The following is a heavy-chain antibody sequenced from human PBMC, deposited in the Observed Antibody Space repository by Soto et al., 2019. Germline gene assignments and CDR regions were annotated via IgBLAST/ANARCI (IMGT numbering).Heavy chain of an antibody. CDR1: VGSVSSTSGT. CDR3: ARLIGNSWLDS. D-gene: IGHD2-8*01. CDR2: TYYRSKWYN. J-gene: IGHJ5*01. V-gene: IGHV6-1*01. Sequence: LHALSLTGDSCVGSVSSTSGTRDCIRQSPSRGLAWLGRTYYRSKWYNDYAVSVKGRVTINPDTSNNQLSLQLNSVTPDDTAVYYGARLIGNSWLDSWRQGTLVPVTS.